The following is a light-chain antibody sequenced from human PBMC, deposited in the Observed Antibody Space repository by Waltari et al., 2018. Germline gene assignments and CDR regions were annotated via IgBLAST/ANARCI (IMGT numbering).Light chain of an antibody. V-gene: IGLV2-11*01. Sequence: QSALTQPRSVSGSPGQSVTISCTGTSSNVGTYNYVPWYQQLPGKAPKLMIADVFKRPSGVPGRFSGSKSGYTASLTISGLQAEDEADYYCCSYAGTYRWVFGGGTKVTVL. CDR2: DVF. CDR3: CSYAGTYRWV. CDR1: SSNVGTYNY. J-gene: IGLJ3*02.